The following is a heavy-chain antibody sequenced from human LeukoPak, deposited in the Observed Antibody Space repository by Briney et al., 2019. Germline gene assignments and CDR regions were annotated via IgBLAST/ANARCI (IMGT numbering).Heavy chain of an antibody. CDR2: IYHSGST. V-gene: IGHV4-38-2*01. J-gene: IGHJ4*02. D-gene: IGHD6-19*01. Sequence: PSETLSLTCAVSGYSISSGYYWVWIRPPPGKGLEWIGSIYHSGSTYYNPSLESRVTISVDTSKNQFSLKLSSVTAADTAVYYCARNLPNSSGWYGGFDYWGQGTLVTVSS. CDR3: ARNLPNSSGWYGGFDY. CDR1: GYSISSGYY.